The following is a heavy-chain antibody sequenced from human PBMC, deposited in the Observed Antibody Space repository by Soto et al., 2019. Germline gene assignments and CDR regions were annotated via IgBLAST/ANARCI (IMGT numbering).Heavy chain of an antibody. CDR2: INHSGST. J-gene: IGHJ4*02. V-gene: IGHV4-34*01. CDR3: ARLAAAGTGLDY. Sequence: PSETLSLTCAVYGGSFSGYYWSWIRQPPGKGLEWIGEINHSGSTNYNPSLKSRVTISVDTSKNQFSLKLSSVTAADTAVYYCARLAAAGTGLDYWGQGTLVTVPQ. D-gene: IGHD6-13*01. CDR1: GGSFSGYY.